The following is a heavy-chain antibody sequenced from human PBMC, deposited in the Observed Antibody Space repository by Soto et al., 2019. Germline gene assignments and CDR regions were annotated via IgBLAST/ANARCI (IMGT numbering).Heavy chain of an antibody. J-gene: IGHJ4*02. D-gene: IGHD6-6*01. Sequence: PSETLSLTCADSGGSISGYYWSWIRQPPGKGLEWIGYIYYSGGTNYNPSLKSRVTISVDTSKNQFSLKLTSVTAADTAVYYCARGGASIAARGPFDYWGQGTLVTVSS. CDR3: ARGGASIAARGPFDY. CDR1: GGSISGYY. V-gene: IGHV4-59*01. CDR2: IYYSGGT.